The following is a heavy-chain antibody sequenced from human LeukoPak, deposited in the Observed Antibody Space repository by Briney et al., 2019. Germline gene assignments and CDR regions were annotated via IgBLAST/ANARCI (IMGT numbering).Heavy chain of an antibody. V-gene: IGHV3-30*02. J-gene: IGHJ5*02. Sequence: DPGGSLRLSCAASGFTFTSFGMHWVRQAPGKGLEWVAFIRYDGDNEYYADSVKGRFTISRDNSKDMLYLLIDSLRPEDTAVYYCAKPVQRGVYNWNYFAWLDPWGQGTLVTVSS. CDR2: IRYDGDNE. CDR1: GFTFTSFG. D-gene: IGHD1-1*01. CDR3: AKPVQRGVYNWNYFAWLDP.